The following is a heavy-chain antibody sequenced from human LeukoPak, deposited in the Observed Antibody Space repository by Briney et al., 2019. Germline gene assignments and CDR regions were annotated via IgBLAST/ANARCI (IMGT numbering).Heavy chain of an antibody. J-gene: IGHJ4*02. CDR1: GFTFSRYW. V-gene: IGHV3-7*04. CDR3: TREIAVAGDY. CDR2: IKEDGSEK. D-gene: IGHD6-19*01. Sequence: GGSLRLSCAASGFTFSRYWMSWVRQAPGKGLEWAGKIKEDGSEKYYADSVRGRLTISRDNAKNSLYLQINSLRADDTGVYYCTREIAVAGDYWGQGTLVTVSS.